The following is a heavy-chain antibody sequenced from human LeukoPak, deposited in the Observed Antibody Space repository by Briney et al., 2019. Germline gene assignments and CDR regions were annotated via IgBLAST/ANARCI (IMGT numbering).Heavy chain of an antibody. V-gene: IGHV3-30*02. CDR3: ARDQVVVTATLDY. J-gene: IGHJ4*02. CDR1: GFTFSSYG. CDR2: IRYDGSNK. D-gene: IGHD2-21*02. Sequence: GGSLRLSCAASGFTFSSYGMHWVRQAPGKGLEWVAFIRYDGSNKYYADSVKGRFTISRDNSKNTLYLQMNSLRAEDTAVYYCARDQVVVTATLDYWGQGTLVTVSS.